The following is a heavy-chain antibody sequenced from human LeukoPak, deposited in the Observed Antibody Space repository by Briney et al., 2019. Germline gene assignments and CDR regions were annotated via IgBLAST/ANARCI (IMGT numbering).Heavy chain of an antibody. CDR3: ASDSSWYYFDY. V-gene: IGHV4-39*01. CDR1: GGSISSSSYY. J-gene: IGHJ4*02. D-gene: IGHD6-13*01. Sequence: SETLSLTCTVSGGSISSSSYYWGWIRQPPGKGLEWIGSIHYSGSTYYNPSLKSRVTISVDTSKNQFSLKLSSVTAADTAVYYCASDSSWYYFDYWGQGTLVTVSS. CDR2: IHYSGST.